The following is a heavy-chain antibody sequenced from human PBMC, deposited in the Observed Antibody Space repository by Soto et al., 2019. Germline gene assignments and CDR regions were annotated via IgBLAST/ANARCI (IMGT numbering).Heavy chain of an antibody. Sequence: EVQLVESGGRVVRPGGSLRLSCAASGFTFDEYGMSWVCQAPGKGLEWVPGIMWNGGNRGYADSVKGRFTISRDNARKSLYLQMNSLRAEDTAFYYCTRKAYGDSYDYWGQGTLVTVSS. CDR1: GFTFDEYG. D-gene: IGHD4-17*01. V-gene: IGHV3-20*04. CDR3: TRKAYGDSYDY. J-gene: IGHJ4*02. CDR2: IMWNGGNR.